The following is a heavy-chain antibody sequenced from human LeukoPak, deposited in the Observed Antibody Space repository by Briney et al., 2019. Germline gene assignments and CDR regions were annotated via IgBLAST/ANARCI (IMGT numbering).Heavy chain of an antibody. CDR2: IKKDASEK. D-gene: IGHD4-17*01. V-gene: IGHV3-7*05. Sequence: GGSLRLSCAASGFTFSSYWMSWVRQAPGKGLEWVANIKKDASEKYYVDSVKGRFTMSRDNAKNSLWLQMNSLRAEDTAVYYCARNFYGPYYYYGMDVWGQGTTVTVSS. CDR3: ARNFYGPYYYYGMDV. J-gene: IGHJ6*02. CDR1: GFTFSSYW.